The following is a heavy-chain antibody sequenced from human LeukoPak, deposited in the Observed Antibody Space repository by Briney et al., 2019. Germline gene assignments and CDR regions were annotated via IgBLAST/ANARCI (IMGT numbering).Heavy chain of an antibody. D-gene: IGHD4-11*01. CDR2: INYSGST. V-gene: IGHV4-31*03. Sequence: PSDTLSLTCTVSSRSISSGGYYWTWLRQQPGKGLEWVGNINYSGSTYYNPSLKSRLTISPDKSKNQFSLKLRSVTAADTAVYYCARGPVRDYSNYWGQGTLVTVSS. CDR3: ARGPVRDYSNY. J-gene: IGHJ4*02. CDR1: SRSISSGGYY.